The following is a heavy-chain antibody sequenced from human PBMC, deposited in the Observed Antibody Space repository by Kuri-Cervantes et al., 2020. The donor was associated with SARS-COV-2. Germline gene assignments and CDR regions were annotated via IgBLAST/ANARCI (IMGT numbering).Heavy chain of an antibody. D-gene: IGHD6-25*01. CDR2: IRSKANSYAT. CDR1: GFTFSGPA. Sequence: GESLKISCAASGFTFSGPAMHWVRQASGKGLEWVGRIRSKANSYATAYAASVKGRFTISRDDSKNTAYLQMNSLKTEDTAVYYCTSPGYSSDPYYFDYWGQGTLVTVSS. CDR3: TSPGYSSDPYYFDY. J-gene: IGHJ4*02. V-gene: IGHV3-73*01.